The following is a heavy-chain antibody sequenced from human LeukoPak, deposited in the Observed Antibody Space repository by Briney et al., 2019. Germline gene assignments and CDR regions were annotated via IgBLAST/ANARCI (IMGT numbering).Heavy chain of an antibody. CDR2: IYYSGST. CDR3: ARDRGGYFDY. V-gene: IGHV4-59*01. Sequence: KASETLSLTCTVSGGSISSYYWSWIRQPPGKGLEWIGYIYYSGSTNYNPSLKSRVTISADTSKNQFSLKLSSVTAADTAVYYCARDRGGYFDYWGQGTLVTVSS. J-gene: IGHJ4*02. CDR1: GGSISSYY. D-gene: IGHD2-15*01.